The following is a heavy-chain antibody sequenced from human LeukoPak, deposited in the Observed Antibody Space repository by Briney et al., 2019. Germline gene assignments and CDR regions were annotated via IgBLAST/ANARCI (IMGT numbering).Heavy chain of an antibody. CDR3: ARDERLGQLVFSYYYYYMDV. Sequence: GGSLRLSCAASGFTFSSYSMNWVRQAPGKGLEWVSSISSSSSYIYYADSVKGRFTISRDNAKNSLYLQMNSLRAEDTAVYYCARDERLGQLVFSYYYYYMDVWGKGTTVTVSS. J-gene: IGHJ6*03. V-gene: IGHV3-21*01. CDR1: GFTFSSYS. D-gene: IGHD6-13*01. CDR2: ISSSSSYI.